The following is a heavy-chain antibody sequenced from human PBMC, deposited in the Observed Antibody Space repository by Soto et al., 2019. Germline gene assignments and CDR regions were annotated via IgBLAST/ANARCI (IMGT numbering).Heavy chain of an antibody. CDR2: ISGSGVST. CDR1: GFTFSIYA. V-gene: IGHV3-23*01. CDR3: AKELHTSSGWSQVIY. D-gene: IGHD6-19*01. J-gene: IGHJ4*02. Sequence: SGGSLRLSCAASGFTFSIYAMSWVRQAPGKGLEWVSAISGSGVSTYYADSVKGRFTISRDNSKNTLYLQMNSLRAEDTAVYYCAKELHTSSGWSQVIYWGQGTLVTVSS.